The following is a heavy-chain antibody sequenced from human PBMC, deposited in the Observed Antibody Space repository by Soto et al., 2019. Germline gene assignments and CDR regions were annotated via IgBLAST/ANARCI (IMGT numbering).Heavy chain of an antibody. D-gene: IGHD6-13*01. CDR1: GFTFSSYS. CDR3: ARDLGQQLVLWRRMELPIDRFDI. J-gene: IGHJ3*02. V-gene: IGHV3-21*01. Sequence: PVGSLRLSCAASGFTFSSYSMNWVRQAPGKGLEWVSSISSSSSYIYYADSVKGRFTISRDNAKNSLYLQMNSLRAEDTAVYYCARDLGQQLVLWRRMELPIDRFDIWRQGTMVTVSS. CDR2: ISSSSSYI.